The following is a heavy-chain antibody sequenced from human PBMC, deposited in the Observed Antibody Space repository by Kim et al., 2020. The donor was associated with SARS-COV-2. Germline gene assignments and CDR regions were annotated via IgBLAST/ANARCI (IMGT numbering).Heavy chain of an antibody. Sequence: SETLSLTCAVYGGSFSGYYWSWIRQPPGKGLEWIGEINHSGSTNYNPSLKSRVTISVDTSKNQFSLKLSSVAAADTAVYYCARAPSWAWWFDPWGQGTLVTVSS. CDR1: GGSFSGYY. CDR3: ARAPSWAWWFDP. V-gene: IGHV4-34*01. D-gene: IGHD2-2*01. CDR2: INHSGST. J-gene: IGHJ5*02.